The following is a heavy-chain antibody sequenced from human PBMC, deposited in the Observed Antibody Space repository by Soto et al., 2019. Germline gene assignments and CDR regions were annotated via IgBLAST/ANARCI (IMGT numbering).Heavy chain of an antibody. D-gene: IGHD3-16*01. CDR1: GFTFSSYA. V-gene: IGHV3-30*04. Sequence: GGSLRLSCAASGFTFSSYAMHWVRQAPGKGLEWVAVISYDGSNKYYADSVKGRFTISRDNSKNTLYLQMNSLRAEDTAVYYCARVRGNRSPLDAFDIWGQGTMVTVSS. CDR3: ARVRGNRSPLDAFDI. J-gene: IGHJ3*02. CDR2: ISYDGSNK.